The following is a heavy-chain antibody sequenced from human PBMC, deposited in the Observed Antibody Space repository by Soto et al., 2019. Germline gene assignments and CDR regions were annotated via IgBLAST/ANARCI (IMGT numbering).Heavy chain of an antibody. CDR2: IYPDDSNT. D-gene: IGHD6-13*01. Sequence: GESLKISCTGSGYSFTSYWIGWVRQMPGKGLEWMGIIYPDDSNTRYSPSFQGQVTISADKSISTTFLQWGSLQASDTAMYYCGRSSYSSDWFYFDHWGQGTRVTVS. V-gene: IGHV5-51*01. CDR1: GYSFTSYW. CDR3: GRSSYSSDWFYFDH. J-gene: IGHJ4*02.